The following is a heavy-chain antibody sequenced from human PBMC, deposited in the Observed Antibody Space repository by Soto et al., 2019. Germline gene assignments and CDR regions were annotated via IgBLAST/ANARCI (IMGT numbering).Heavy chain of an antibody. V-gene: IGHV4-34*01. J-gene: IGHJ4*02. Sequence: QVQLQQWGAGLLKPSETLSLTCAVFGGSFSDNYWSWVRQPPGKGLEWIGEIYHSGDTNYSPSLKRRVTISVDTSKHQFSLRLTSVTAADTAVYYCASARWNYWGQGTLVTVSA. CDR1: GGSFSDNY. D-gene: IGHD6-6*01. CDR3: ASARWNY. CDR2: IYHSGDT.